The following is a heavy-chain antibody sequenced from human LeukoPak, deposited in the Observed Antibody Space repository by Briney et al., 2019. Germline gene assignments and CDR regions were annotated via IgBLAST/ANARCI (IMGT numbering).Heavy chain of an antibody. D-gene: IGHD1-26*01. CDR1: GGTFSSYV. CDR2: IIPIFGIA. CDR3: ARGPWKLRGIDY. V-gene: IGHV1-69*04. J-gene: IGHJ4*02. Sequence: ASVKVSCKASGGTFSSYVISWVRQAPGQGLEWMGRIIPIFGIANYAQKFQGRVTITADKSTSTAYMELSSLRSEDTAVYYCARGPWKLRGIDYWGQGTLVTVSS.